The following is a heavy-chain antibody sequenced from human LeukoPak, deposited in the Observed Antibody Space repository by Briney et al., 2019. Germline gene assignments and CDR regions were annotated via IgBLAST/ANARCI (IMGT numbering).Heavy chain of an antibody. CDR3: ARHAQGGFDAFDI. CDR1: GGSISSSSYY. J-gene: IGHJ3*02. CDR2: IYYSGST. V-gene: IGHV4-39*07. D-gene: IGHD3-16*01. Sequence: SETLSLTCTVSGGSISSSSYYWGWIRQPPGKGMEWIGSIYYSGSTYYNPSLKSRVTISVDTSKNQFSLKLSSVTAADTAVYYCARHAQGGFDAFDIWGQGTMVTVSS.